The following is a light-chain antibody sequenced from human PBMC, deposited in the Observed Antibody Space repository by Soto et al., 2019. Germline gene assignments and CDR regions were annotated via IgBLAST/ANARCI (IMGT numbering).Light chain of an antibody. CDR2: DAS. J-gene: IGKJ4*01. CDR3: QQRSIWPLT. CDR1: QSVAANY. V-gene: IGKV3-11*01. Sequence: EVVLTQSPGTLSLSPGERATLSCRASQSVAANYLAWYQQKRGQAPRLLIYDASNRATGIPARFSGSRSGTDFTLTIRSLEPEDFAVYYCQQRSIWPLTFGGGTKVDIK.